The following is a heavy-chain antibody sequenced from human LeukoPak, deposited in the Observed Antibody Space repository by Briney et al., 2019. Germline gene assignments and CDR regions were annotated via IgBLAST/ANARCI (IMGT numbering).Heavy chain of an antibody. Sequence: GGSLRLSCAVSGFTFSSYGMHWVRQAPGKGLEWVAVISYDGSNKYYADSVKGRFTISRDNSKNTLYLQMNSLRAEDTAVYYCARDLLEAYGPTGGLWGQGTLVTVSS. CDR2: ISYDGSNK. V-gene: IGHV3-30*03. CDR3: ARDLLEAYGPTGGL. CDR1: GFTFSSYG. D-gene: IGHD4-17*01. J-gene: IGHJ4*02.